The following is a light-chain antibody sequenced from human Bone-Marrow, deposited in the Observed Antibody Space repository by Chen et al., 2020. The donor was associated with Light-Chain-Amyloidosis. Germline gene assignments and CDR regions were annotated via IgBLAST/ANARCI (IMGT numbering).Light chain of an antibody. CDR2: EAF. V-gene: IGKV2D-29*01. CDR1: QSLLYSNGVTY. CDR3: MQSIHLRT. Sequence: DFFMTQTPLSLSVPPGQRASISCKSSQSLLYSNGVTYLYWFLQKQGQPPQLLIYEAFNRFSGVPHRFSGSGSGTDFTLKISRVEAEDVGTYYCMQSIHLRTFGQGTKVEIK. J-gene: IGKJ1*01.